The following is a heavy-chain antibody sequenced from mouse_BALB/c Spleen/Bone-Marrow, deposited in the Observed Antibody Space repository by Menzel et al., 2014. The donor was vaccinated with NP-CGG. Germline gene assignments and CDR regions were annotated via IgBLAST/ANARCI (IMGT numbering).Heavy chain of an antibody. Sequence: QVQLQQSGPELVRPGVSVKISCKGSGYTFTDYGMHWVKQSHAKSLEWIGLISLYSGNTNYNQKFKDKATMTVDKSSSTAYMELARLTSEDSAIYYCARGDYRYDETMDYWVQGTSVTVSS. J-gene: IGHJ4*01. CDR1: GYTFTDYG. D-gene: IGHD2-14*01. CDR2: ISLYSGNT. CDR3: ARGDYRYDETMDY. V-gene: IGHV1-67*01.